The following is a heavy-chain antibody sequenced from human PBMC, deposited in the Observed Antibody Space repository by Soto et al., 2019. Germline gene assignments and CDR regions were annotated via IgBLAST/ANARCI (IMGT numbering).Heavy chain of an antibody. CDR3: ARHYLPAYYGMDV. Sequence: PGESLRISCNTSGYSFTSYWIHRVRQMPGKGLEWMGRIDPSDSYTNYSPSFQGHVTISADKSISTAYLQWSSLKASDTAMYYCARHYLPAYYGMDVWGQGTTVTVSS. J-gene: IGHJ6*02. CDR1: GYSFTSYW. D-gene: IGHD3-10*01. CDR2: IDPSDSYT. V-gene: IGHV5-10-1*01.